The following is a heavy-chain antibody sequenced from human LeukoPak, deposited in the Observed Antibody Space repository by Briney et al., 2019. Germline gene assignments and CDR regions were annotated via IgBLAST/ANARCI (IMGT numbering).Heavy chain of an antibody. J-gene: IGHJ2*01. CDR3: ARGRGPTIWYFDL. CDR2: IYYSGST. D-gene: IGHD3-10*01. V-gene: IGHV4-59*01. Sequence: SETLSLTCTVSGGSISSYYWSWIRQPPGKGLEWIGYIYYSGSTHHNPSLKSRVTMSVDTSKNQFSLKLSSVTAADTAVYYCARGRGPTIWYFDLWGRGTLVTVSS. CDR1: GGSISSYY.